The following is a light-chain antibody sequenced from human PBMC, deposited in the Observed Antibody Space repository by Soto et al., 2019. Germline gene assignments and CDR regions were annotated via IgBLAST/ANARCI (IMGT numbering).Light chain of an antibody. V-gene: IGKV1-5*03. CDR3: QQYNTYPWP. J-gene: IGKJ1*01. Sequence: DIQMTQSPSTLSASVGDRVTITCRASQTITYWLGWYQQKPGKAPKLLIYKASSLESGVPSRFSGSGSGTQFTLTISSLQPDDFATYHSQQYNTYPWPFGHATKVES. CDR1: QTITYW. CDR2: KAS.